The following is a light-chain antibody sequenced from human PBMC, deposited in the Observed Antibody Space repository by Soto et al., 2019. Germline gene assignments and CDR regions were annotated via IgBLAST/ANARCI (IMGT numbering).Light chain of an antibody. V-gene: IGKV3-20*01. J-gene: IGKJ4*01. CDR1: RSVANDF. Sequence: ENVLTQSPATLSLSAGERATLSCRASRSVANDFLAWYQQKPGQPPRLLIDDASRRATGIPDRFSGSGSGTDFNLTLSRLEPEDVAVYYCQQCATTPLTFGGGTKVEIK. CDR2: DAS. CDR3: QQCATTPLT.